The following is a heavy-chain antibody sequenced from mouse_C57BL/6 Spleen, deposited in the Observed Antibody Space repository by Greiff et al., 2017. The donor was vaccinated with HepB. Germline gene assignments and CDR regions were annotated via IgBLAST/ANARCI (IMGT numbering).Heavy chain of an antibody. D-gene: IGHD2-3*01. CDR1: GFSLTSYG. Sequence: VKLVESGPGLVQPSQSLSITCTVSGFSLTSYGVHWVRQSPGKGLEWLGVIWRGGSTDYNAAFMSRLSTTKDNSKSQVFLKMNSLQADDTAIYYCAKSLDGYFAYWGQGTLVTVSA. CDR3: AKSLDGYFAY. J-gene: IGHJ3*01. CDR2: IWRGGST. V-gene: IGHV2-5*01.